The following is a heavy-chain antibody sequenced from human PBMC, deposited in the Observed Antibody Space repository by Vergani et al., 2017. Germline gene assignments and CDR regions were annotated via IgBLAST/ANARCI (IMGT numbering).Heavy chain of an antibody. V-gene: IGHV1-69*01. CDR2: IIPIFGTA. J-gene: IGHJ4*02. Sequence: QVQLVQSGAEVKKPGSSVKVSCKASGGTFSSYAISWVRQAPGQGLEWIGGIIPIFGTANYAQKFQGRVTMTADESTSTAYMELSSLRSEDTAVSYCARDPTMVRGVSRYYFDYWGQGTLVTVSS. D-gene: IGHD3-10*01. CDR1: GGTFSSYA. CDR3: ARDPTMVRGVSRYYFDY.